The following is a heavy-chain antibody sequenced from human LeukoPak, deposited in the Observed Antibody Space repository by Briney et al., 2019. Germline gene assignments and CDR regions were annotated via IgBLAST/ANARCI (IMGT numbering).Heavy chain of an antibody. CDR3: ARRGAPTRCSSTSCYFWNRRVVAFDI. D-gene: IGHD2-2*01. V-gene: IGHV4-39*07. J-gene: IGHJ3*02. CDR1: GGSISSSSYY. Sequence: PSETLSLTCTVSGGSISSSSYYWSWIRQPPGKGLEWIGEINHSGSTNYNPSLKSRVTISVDTSKNQFSLKLSSVTAADTAVYYCARRGAPTRCSSTSCYFWNRRVVAFDIWGQGTMVTVSS. CDR2: INHSGST.